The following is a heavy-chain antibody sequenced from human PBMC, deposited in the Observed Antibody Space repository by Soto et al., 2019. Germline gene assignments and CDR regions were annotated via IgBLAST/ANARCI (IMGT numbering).Heavy chain of an antibody. J-gene: IGHJ6*02. D-gene: IGHD6-19*01. CDR2: INPNSGGT. CDR1: GYTFTGYY. V-gene: IGHV1-2*02. CDR3: AREAGYSSGPTGLYYYYYGMDV. Sequence: ASVKVSCKASGYTFTGYYMHWVRQAPGQGLEWMGWINPNSGGTNYAQKFQGRVTMTRDTSISTAYMGLSRLRSDDTAVYYCAREAGYSSGPTGLYYYYYGMDVWGQGTTVTVSS.